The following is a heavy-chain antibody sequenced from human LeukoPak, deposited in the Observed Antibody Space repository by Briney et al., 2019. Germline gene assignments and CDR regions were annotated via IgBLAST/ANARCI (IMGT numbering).Heavy chain of an antibody. CDR1: GGSFSGYY. V-gene: IGHV4-34*01. D-gene: IGHD2-15*01. J-gene: IGHJ3*02. Sequence: SETLSLTCAVYGGSFSGYYWSWIRQPPGKGLEWIGEINHSGSTSYNPSLKSRVTISVDTSKNQFSLKLSSVTAADTAVYYCARGGCSGGSCYEDAFDIWGQGTMVTVSS. CDR2: INHSGST. CDR3: ARGGCSGGSCYEDAFDI.